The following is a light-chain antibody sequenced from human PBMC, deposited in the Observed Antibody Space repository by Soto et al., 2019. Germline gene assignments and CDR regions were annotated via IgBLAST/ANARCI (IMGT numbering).Light chain of an antibody. CDR2: PAS. Sequence: DIQMTQSPSSLYASVGDRVTTTCRASQDISNYLDGYQQKPGKVLKLLIYPASTLQSGVPSRFSGSGSGTDFTLTISSLQPEDVATYYCQKYNSAPRTVGGGTKVEI. CDR3: QKYNSAPRT. CDR1: QDISNY. V-gene: IGKV1-27*01. J-gene: IGKJ4*01.